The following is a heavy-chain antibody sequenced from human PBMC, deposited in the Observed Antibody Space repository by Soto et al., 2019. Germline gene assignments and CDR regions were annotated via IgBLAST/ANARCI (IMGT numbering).Heavy chain of an antibody. CDR3: GHAGLTCLADS. Sequence: QITLKESGPTLVKPTQTLTLTCTFSGFSLSTYGEGVAWIRQPPGKALECLALIYWDDDMRSRSSLRNKLTVAKATTKSLVVGTLTNVYPMDPGTYFCGHAGLTCLADSWGLAIVVSVAS. CDR1: GFSLSTYGEG. J-gene: IGHJ5*01. V-gene: IGHV2-5*02. CDR2: IYWDDDM.